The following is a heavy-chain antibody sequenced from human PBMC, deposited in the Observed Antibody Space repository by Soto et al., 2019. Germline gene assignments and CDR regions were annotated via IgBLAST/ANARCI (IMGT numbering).Heavy chain of an antibody. CDR2: ISGSGGST. CDR1: GFTFSSYA. CDR3: AKRIYYDILTGYSQDY. D-gene: IGHD3-9*01. V-gene: IGHV3-23*01. J-gene: IGHJ4*02. Sequence: SLRLSCAASGFTFSSYAMSWVRQAPGKGLEWVSAISGSGGSTYYADSVKGRFTISRDNSKNTLYLQMNSLRAEDTAVYYCAKRIYYDILTGYSQDYWGQGTLVTVSS.